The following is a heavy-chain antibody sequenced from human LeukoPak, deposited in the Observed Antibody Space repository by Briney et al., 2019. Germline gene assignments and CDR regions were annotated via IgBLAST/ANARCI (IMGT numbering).Heavy chain of an antibody. J-gene: IGHJ4*02. CDR2: IRFDGSNK. V-gene: IGHV3-30*02. CDR1: GFTFSSYG. CDR3: AKETTAWGFVDY. D-gene: IGHD1-1*01. Sequence: GGSLRPSCAASGFTFSSYGMHWVRQAPGKGLEWLAYIRFDGSNKYYADSVKGRLTVSRDNSKNTLYLQMYSLRAEDTAVYYCAKETTAWGFVDYWGQGTLVTVSS.